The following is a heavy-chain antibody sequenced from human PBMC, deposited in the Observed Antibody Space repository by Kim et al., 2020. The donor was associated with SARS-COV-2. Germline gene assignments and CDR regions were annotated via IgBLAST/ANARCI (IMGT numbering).Heavy chain of an antibody. Sequence: YADSVKGRFTISRDNAKNTLYLQMNSLRAEDTAVYYCAKDFVYSSGWYNYWGQGTLVTVSS. D-gene: IGHD6-19*01. CDR3: AKDFVYSSGWYNY. J-gene: IGHJ4*02. V-gene: IGHV3-23*01.